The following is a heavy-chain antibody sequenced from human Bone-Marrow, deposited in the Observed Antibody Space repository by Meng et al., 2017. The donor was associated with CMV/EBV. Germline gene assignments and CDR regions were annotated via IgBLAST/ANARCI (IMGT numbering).Heavy chain of an antibody. D-gene: IGHD2-2*01. J-gene: IGHJ4*02. CDR2: ISSSSSYI. CDR3: ARDSIHCSSTSCYIDY. V-gene: IGHV3-21*01. Sequence: GESLKISCAASGFTFSSYSINWVRQAPGKGLEWASSISSSSSYIYYADSVKGRFTISRDNAKNSLYLQMNSLRAEDTAVYYCARDSIHCSSTSCYIDYWGQGTLVTVSS. CDR1: GFTFSSYS.